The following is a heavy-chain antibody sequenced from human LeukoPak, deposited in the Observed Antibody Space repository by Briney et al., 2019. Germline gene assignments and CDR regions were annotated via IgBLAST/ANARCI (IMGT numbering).Heavy chain of an antibody. Sequence: GESLKISCKGSGYSFTSYWIGWVRQMPGKCLEWMGIIYPGDSDTRYSPSFQGQVTISADKSISTAYLQWSSLKASDTAMYYCARQKFAHSNGRFHAFDIWGQGTMVTVSS. J-gene: IGHJ3*02. D-gene: IGHD5-18*01. CDR2: IYPGDSDT. CDR1: GYSFTSYW. V-gene: IGHV5-51*01. CDR3: ARQKFAHSNGRFHAFDI.